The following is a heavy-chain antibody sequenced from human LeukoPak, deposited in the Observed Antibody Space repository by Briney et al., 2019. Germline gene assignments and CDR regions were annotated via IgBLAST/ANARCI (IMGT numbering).Heavy chain of an antibody. Sequence: SQTLSLTCTVSGGSISSGSYYWSWIRQPAGKGLEWIGRIYTSGSTNYNPSLKSRVTISVDTSKNQFSLKLSSVTAADTAVYYCARDTASSGYFGLFDYWGQGTLVTVSS. CDR2: IYTSGST. V-gene: IGHV4-61*02. CDR3: ARDTASSGYFGLFDY. J-gene: IGHJ4*02. D-gene: IGHD3-22*01. CDR1: GGSISSGSYY.